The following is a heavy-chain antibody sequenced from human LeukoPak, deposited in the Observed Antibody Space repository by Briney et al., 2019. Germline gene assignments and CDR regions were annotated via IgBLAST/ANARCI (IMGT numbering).Heavy chain of an antibody. J-gene: IGHJ4*02. D-gene: IGHD6-19*01. CDR2: IKSKTDSGTS. CDR1: GFTFSNAW. CDR3: ATEDIAVAGIGLDY. V-gene: IGHV3-15*01. Sequence: GGSLRLSCAASGFTFSNAWMSWVRQAPGKGLEWVGRIKSKTDSGTSDYAAPVKGRFTISRDDSKNTLYLQMNSLKTEDTAVYYCATEDIAVAGIGLDYLVQGTLVTVSS.